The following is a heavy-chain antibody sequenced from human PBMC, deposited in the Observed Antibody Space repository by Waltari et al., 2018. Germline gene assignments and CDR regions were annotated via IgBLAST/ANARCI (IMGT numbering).Heavy chain of an antibody. J-gene: IGHJ3*02. CDR3: ARDSAPYSNYADAIDI. Sequence: EVQLVESGGGLVQPGGSLRVSCVASGFTFMTYWMSCVRQAPGKGLEWVASIRKEGGEEYYVDSVKGRFTVSRNNATNSLHLHMDSLRVEDTAIYYCARDSAPYSNYADAIDIWGQGTMVIVSS. CDR2: IRKEGGEE. CDR1: GFTFMTYW. D-gene: IGHD4-4*01. V-gene: IGHV3-7*01.